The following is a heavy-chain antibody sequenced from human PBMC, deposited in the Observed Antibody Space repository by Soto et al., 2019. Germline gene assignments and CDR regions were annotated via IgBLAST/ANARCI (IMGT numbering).Heavy chain of an antibody. J-gene: IGHJ3*02. CDR1: GYTFTSYG. CDR2: INPSGGST. Sequence: ASVKVSCKASGYTFTSYGISWVRHAPGQGLEWMGIINPSGGSTSYAQKFQGRVTMTRDTSTSTVYMELSSLRSEDTAVYYCAEGSIAAAGSVYAFDIWGQGTMVTVSS. D-gene: IGHD6-13*01. V-gene: IGHV1-46*01. CDR3: AEGSIAAAGSVYAFDI.